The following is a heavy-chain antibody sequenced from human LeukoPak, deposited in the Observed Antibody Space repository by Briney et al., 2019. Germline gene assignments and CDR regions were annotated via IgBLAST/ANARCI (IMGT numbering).Heavy chain of an antibody. V-gene: IGHV3-33*06. Sequence: PGGSLRLSCAASGLTFSSHGMHWVRQAPGKGLEWVAVIWYDGSNKYYADSVKGRFTISKDNSKNTLYMQMNSLRAEDTAVYYCAKAAQSRLRYYGSGSYEDYWGQGTLVSVSS. CDR1: GLTFSSHG. CDR3: AKAAQSRLRYYGSGSYEDY. J-gene: IGHJ4*02. CDR2: IWYDGSNK. D-gene: IGHD3-10*01.